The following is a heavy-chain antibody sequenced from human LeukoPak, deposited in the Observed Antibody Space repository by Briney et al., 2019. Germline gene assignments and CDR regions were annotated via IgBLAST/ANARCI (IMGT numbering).Heavy chain of an antibody. J-gene: IGHJ4*02. CDR3: ARGYSDYDFWSGYPPFLDY. D-gene: IGHD3-3*01. Sequence: SETLSLTCTVSGGSISSGGYYWSWIRQPPGKGLEWIGYIYHSGSTYYNPSLKSRVTISVDTSKNQFSLKLSSVTAADTAVYYCARGYSDYDFWSGYPPFLDYWGQGTLVTVSS. CDR2: IYHSGST. CDR1: GGSISSGGYY. V-gene: IGHV4-30-2*01.